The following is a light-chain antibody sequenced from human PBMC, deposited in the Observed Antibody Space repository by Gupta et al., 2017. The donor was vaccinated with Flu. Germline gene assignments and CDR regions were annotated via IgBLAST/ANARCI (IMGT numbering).Light chain of an antibody. V-gene: IGKV1-33*01. J-gene: IGKJ5*01. CDR3: HPSDSLPPP. Sequence: PSSLSASIGDRVTITCQASQDIRYYLNWYQQRPGRAPKLLIYDASNLQPGVPSLFPACVSFTDFPLTITLLHPTSIAPSSFHPSDSLPPPFGQGTRLEVK. CDR1: QDIRYY. CDR2: DAS.